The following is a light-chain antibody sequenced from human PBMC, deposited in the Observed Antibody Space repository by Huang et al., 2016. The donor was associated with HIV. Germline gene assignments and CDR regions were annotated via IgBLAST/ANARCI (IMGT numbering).Light chain of an antibody. CDR1: QTLVHTDGNTY. CDR3: MQGTHWPPGT. J-gene: IGKJ1*01. Sequence: DVVMTQSPLSLPVTLGQPAAISCRSSQTLVHTDGNTYLHWFLQRPGQSPRRLMYKVSNRDPGVPDRFSGSGSGIEFTLTISRVEAEDIGVYYCMQGTHWPPGTFGQGTKVEMK. V-gene: IGKV2-30*02. CDR2: KVS.